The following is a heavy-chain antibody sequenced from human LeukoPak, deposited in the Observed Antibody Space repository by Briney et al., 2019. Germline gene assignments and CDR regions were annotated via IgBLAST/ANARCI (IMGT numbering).Heavy chain of an antibody. Sequence: SETLSLTCTVSGGSISSGSYYWGWIRQPPGEGLEWIGSISYTGSTYYNPSLRSRVTISVDTSKIQFSLKLTSVTATDTAVYYCARLWSSSQELDYWGQGTLVTVSS. CDR1: GGSISSGSYY. J-gene: IGHJ4*02. CDR2: ISYTGST. CDR3: ARLWSSSQELDY. D-gene: IGHD6-6*01. V-gene: IGHV4-39*01.